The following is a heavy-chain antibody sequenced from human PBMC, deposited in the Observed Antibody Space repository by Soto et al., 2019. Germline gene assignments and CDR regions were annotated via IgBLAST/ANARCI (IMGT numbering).Heavy chain of an antibody. V-gene: IGHV4-31*02. J-gene: IGHJ3*02. CDR1: GSISRGGYY. D-gene: IGHD4-17*01. CDR2: IYYSGST. Sequence: GSISRGGYYWSWIRQHPGKGLEWIGYIYYSGSTYYNPSLKSRVTISVDTSKNQFSLKLSSVTAADTAVYYCARVGDYGDSFAAFDIWGQGTMVTVSS. CDR3: ARVGDYGDSFAAFDI.